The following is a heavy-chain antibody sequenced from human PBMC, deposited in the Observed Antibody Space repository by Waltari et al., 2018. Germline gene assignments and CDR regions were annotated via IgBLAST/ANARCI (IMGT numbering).Heavy chain of an antibody. CDR2: ISTSSSYI. D-gene: IGHD4-17*01. V-gene: IGHV3-21*01. CDR3: AREPDNYGAHVVDY. CDR1: GFTLSSHG. Sequence: EVQLVESGGGLVKPGGSLRLSCAVSGFTLSSHGMNWVRQAPGKGREWGASISTSSSYIYYADSVKGRFTVSRDNARKSLFLEMNGLRGDDTALYYCAREPDNYGAHVVDYWGQGTLVTVSS. J-gene: IGHJ4*02.